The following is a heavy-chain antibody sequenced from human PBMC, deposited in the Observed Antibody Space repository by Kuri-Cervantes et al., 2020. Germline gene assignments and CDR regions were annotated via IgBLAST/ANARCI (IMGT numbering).Heavy chain of an antibody. CDR2: IYYGGST. CDR1: GFTFSDYY. Sequence: GSLRLSCAASGFTFSDYYMSWIRQPPGKGLEWIGSIYYGGSTYYNPSLKSRVTISVDTSKNQFSLKLSSVTAADTAVYYCARDLQSRAEYYYYYGMDVWGQGTTVTVSS. J-gene: IGHJ6*02. V-gene: IGHV4-38-2*02. D-gene: IGHD6-13*01. CDR3: ARDLQSRAEYYYYYGMDV.